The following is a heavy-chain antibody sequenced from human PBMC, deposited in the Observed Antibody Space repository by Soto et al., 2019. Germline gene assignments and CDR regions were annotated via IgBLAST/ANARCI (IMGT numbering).Heavy chain of an antibody. V-gene: IGHV1-8*01. CDR3: ARGLRQSRCGYYYYYMDV. J-gene: IGHJ6*03. CDR2: MNPNSGNT. CDR1: GYTFTSYD. Sequence: GASVKVSCKASGYTFTSYDINWVRQATGQGLEWMGWMNPNSGNTGYAQKFQGRVTMTRNTSISTAYMELSSLRSEDTAVYYCARGLRQSRCGYYYYYMDVWGKGTTVTVSS. D-gene: IGHD4-17*01.